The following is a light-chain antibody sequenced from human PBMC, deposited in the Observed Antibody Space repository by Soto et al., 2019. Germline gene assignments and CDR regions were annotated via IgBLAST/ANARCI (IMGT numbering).Light chain of an antibody. CDR3: QQYSSSPLT. V-gene: IGKV3-20*01. CDR1: QSVSSSY. J-gene: IGKJ4*01. Sequence: EIVLTQSPGTLSLSPGERATLSCRASQSVSSSYLAWYQQKPGQAPRLLIHGASSRSTGIPDRFSGSGSGTDFSLSISRLEPEDCAVYYCQQYSSSPLTFGGGTKVEIK. CDR2: GAS.